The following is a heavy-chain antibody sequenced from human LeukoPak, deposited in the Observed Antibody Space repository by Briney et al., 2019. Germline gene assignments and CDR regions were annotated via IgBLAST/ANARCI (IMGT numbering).Heavy chain of an antibody. J-gene: IGHJ6*03. V-gene: IGHV3-30*03. CDR3: AREKIDFVVVNPYHMDV. Sequence: GGSLRLSCADSGSSFSNYDMHWVRQAPDKGLEWVALISDDGSKKYYADSAKGRFTISRDNSKNTLYLQMNSLRAEDTAVYHCAREKIDFVVVNPYHMDVWGKGTTVIVSS. CDR2: ISDDGSKK. CDR1: GSSFSNYD. D-gene: IGHD2-21*01.